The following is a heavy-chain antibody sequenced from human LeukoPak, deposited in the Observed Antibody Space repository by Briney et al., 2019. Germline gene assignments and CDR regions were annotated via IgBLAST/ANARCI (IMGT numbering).Heavy chain of an antibody. V-gene: IGHV3-11*06. CDR1: GFTFTDYY. Sequence: GGSLRLSCAASGFTFTDYYMSWIRQAPGKGLEWVSYISSTGSYTNYADSVRGRFTISRDNARNSLYLQMNSLRAEDTAVYYCVRHDYGDSSFDYWGQGTLVTVSS. CDR3: VRHDYGDSSFDY. D-gene: IGHD4-17*01. CDR2: ISSTGSYT. J-gene: IGHJ4*02.